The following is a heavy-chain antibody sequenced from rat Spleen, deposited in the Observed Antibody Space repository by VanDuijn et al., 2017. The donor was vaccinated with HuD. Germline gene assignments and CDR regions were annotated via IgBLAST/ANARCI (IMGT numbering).Heavy chain of an antibody. J-gene: IGHJ3*01. D-gene: IGHD1-1*01. CDR2: INSAGST. V-gene: IGHV3-3*01. CDR1: GYSITSSYR. Sequence: EVQLQESGPGLVKPSQSLSLTCSVTGYSITSSYRWNWIRKFPGNKLEWMGYINSAGSTNYNPSLKSRISITRDTSKNQFFLQVNSISSDDTATYYCARSDGVHYYLPFADWGQGTLVTASS. CDR3: ARSDGVHYYLPFAD.